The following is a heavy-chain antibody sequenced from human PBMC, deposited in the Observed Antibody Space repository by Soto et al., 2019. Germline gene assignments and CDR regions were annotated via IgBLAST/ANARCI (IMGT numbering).Heavy chain of an antibody. CDR1: GFTFSSYA. CDR3: ARDHGGIDAEYFQH. J-gene: IGHJ1*01. D-gene: IGHD2-15*01. V-gene: IGHV3-30-3*01. Sequence: GGSLRLSCAASGFTFSSYAMHWVRQAPGKGLEWVAVISYDGSNKYYADSVKGRFTISRDNSKNTLYLQMNSLRAEDTAVYYCARDHGGIDAEYFQHWGQGTLVTLSS. CDR2: ISYDGSNK.